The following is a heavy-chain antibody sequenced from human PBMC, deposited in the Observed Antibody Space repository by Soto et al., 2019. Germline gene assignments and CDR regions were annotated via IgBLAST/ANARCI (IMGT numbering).Heavy chain of an antibody. Sequence: SETLSLTCTVYGVSFSSFYWSWIRQSPGKGLEWIGEIHHSGTTNYNPSLKSRVTISVDTSKNQFSLELSSVTAADTAVYYCARDLWGYCGTDCYPLDVWGQGTTVT. CDR2: IHHSGTT. CDR1: GVSFSSFY. D-gene: IGHD2-21*02. J-gene: IGHJ6*02. V-gene: IGHV4-34*01. CDR3: ARDLWGYCGTDCYPLDV.